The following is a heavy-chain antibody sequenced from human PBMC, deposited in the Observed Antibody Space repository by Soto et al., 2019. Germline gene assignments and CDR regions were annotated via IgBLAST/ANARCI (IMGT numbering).Heavy chain of an antibody. CDR1: GLTFDDYG. CDR3: ARDDVLCDGGRCYGVPLGV. D-gene: IGHD2-15*01. J-gene: IGHJ6*04. Sequence: PGGSLRLSCGASGLTFDDYGMSWVRQGPGRGLEWVSGINWNGKKISYADSVKGRFTISRDNAKNTVHLQMDSLRAEDTAVYYCARDDVLCDGGRCYGVPLGVWGKGTTVTVSS. CDR2: INWNGKKI. V-gene: IGHV3-20*04.